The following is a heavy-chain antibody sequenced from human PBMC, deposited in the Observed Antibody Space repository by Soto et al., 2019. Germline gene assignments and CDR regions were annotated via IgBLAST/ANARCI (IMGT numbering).Heavy chain of an antibody. CDR3: AKFADTDGKRGGMDV. J-gene: IGHJ6*02. Sequence: RGSLRLSCAASGFTFSYYAMSWVRQAPGKGLEWVSTASGGGDSTYYADSVMGRFSISRDNTKNMLFLQMNSLRAEDAAIYYCAKFADTDGKRGGMDVWGQGTTVRVSS. V-gene: IGHV3-23*01. D-gene: IGHD1-1*01. CDR1: GFTFSYYA. CDR2: ASGGGDST.